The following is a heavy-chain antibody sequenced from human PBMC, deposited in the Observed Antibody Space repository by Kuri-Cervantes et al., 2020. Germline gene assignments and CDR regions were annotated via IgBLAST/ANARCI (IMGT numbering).Heavy chain of an antibody. CDR1: GFTVSSNY. CDR3: ARGSSSGWTQYFDY. D-gene: IGHD6-19*01. V-gene: IGHV3-53*01. Sequence: GGSLRLSCAASGFTVSSNYMSWVRQAPGKGLEWVPVIYSGGSTYYADSVKGRFTISRDNSKNTLYLQMNSLRAEDTAVYYCARGSSSGWTQYFDYWGQGTLVTVSS. J-gene: IGHJ4*02. CDR2: IYSGGST.